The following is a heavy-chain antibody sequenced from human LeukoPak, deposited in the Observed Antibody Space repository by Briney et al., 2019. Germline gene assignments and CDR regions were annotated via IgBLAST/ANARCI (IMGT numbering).Heavy chain of an antibody. CDR2: IHNSGTT. D-gene: IGHD3-10*01. CDR3: LRRYYYILGSFPLHF. CDR1: GGPFSGYF. V-gene: IGHV4-34*01. J-gene: IGHJ4*02. Sequence: SETLSLTCAVSGGPFSGYFWSWIRQSSGKGLEWIGEIHNSGTTNYNPSLNSRVTISEDTSKNQFYLNLSSLTAADTAVYYCLRRYYYILGSFPLHFWARETLVTVSS.